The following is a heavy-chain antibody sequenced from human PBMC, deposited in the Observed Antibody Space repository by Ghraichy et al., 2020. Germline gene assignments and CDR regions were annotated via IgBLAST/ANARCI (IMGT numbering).Heavy chain of an antibody. V-gene: IGHV3-74*01. Sequence: GGSLRLSCAASGFTLTDYSMHWVRQAPGTGLVWVSRINRDGSSTTFADSVKGRFTISRDNAKNTLYLQMNSLRAEDTAVYYCARGTLELPGIDVWGQGTTVTVSS. J-gene: IGHJ6*02. CDR1: GFTLTDYS. CDR3: ARGTLELPGIDV. CDR2: INRDGSST. D-gene: IGHD3-10*01.